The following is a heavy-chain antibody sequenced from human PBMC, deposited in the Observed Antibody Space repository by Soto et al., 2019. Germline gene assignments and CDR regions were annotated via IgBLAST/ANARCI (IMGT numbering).Heavy chain of an antibody. CDR3: AATGYSYGTPDV. CDR2: INPNSGGT. Sequence: ASVKVSCKASGYTFTVYYMHWVRQAPGQGLEWMGWINPNSGGTNYAQKFQGRVTMTRDTSISTAYMELSRLRSDDTAVYYCAATGYSYGTPDVWGQGTTVTVSS. J-gene: IGHJ6*02. CDR1: GYTFTVYY. D-gene: IGHD5-18*01. V-gene: IGHV1-2*02.